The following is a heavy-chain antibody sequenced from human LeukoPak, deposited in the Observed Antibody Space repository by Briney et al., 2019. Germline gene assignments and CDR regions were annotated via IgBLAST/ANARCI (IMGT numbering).Heavy chain of an antibody. CDR1: GGSFSGYY. J-gene: IGHJ5*02. CDR2: INQSGST. V-gene: IGHV4-34*01. CDR3: ARGVFGRFDP. Sequence: SETLSLTCVVYGGSFSGYYWNWIRQPPGKGLEWIGEINQSGSTNYNPSLKSRVTMSVDTSKNQFSPNLNSVTAAGTAAYYCARGVFGRFDPWGQGTLVTVSS. D-gene: IGHD3-10*01.